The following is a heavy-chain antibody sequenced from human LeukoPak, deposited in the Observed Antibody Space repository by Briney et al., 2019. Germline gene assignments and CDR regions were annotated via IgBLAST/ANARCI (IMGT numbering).Heavy chain of an antibody. J-gene: IGHJ4*02. Sequence: PSETLSLTCTVSGGSISSYYWSWIRQPPGKGLEWIGYIYYSGSTNYNPSLKSRVTISVDTSKNQFSLKLSSVTAADTAVYYCASYSSGWSYFDYWGQGTLVTVSS. CDR1: GGSISSYY. D-gene: IGHD6-19*01. CDR2: IYYSGST. CDR3: ASYSSGWSYFDY. V-gene: IGHV4-59*01.